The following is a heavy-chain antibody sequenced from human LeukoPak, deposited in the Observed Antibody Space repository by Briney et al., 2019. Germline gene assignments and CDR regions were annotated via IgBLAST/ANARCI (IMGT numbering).Heavy chain of an antibody. CDR2: IYTSGST. Sequence: SETLSLTCTVSGGSISSGSYYWSWIRQPAGKGLEWIGRIYTSGSTNYNPSLKSRVTISVDTSKNQFSLKLSSVTAADTAVYYCARERGRYYDSSPNWGQGTLVTVSS. CDR3: ARERGRYYDSSPN. V-gene: IGHV4-61*02. D-gene: IGHD3-22*01. CDR1: GGSISSGSYY. J-gene: IGHJ4*02.